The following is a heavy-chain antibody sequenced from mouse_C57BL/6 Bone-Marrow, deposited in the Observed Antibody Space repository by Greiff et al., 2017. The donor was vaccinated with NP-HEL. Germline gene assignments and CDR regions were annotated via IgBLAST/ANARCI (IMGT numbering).Heavy chain of an antibody. CDR3: ARKRNYEAWFAY. D-gene: IGHD2-4*01. CDR1: GYTFTSYW. V-gene: IGHV1-59*01. J-gene: IGHJ3*01. Sequence: QVQLQQPGAELVRPGTSVKLSCKASGYTFTSYWMHWVKQRPGQGLEWIGVIDPSDSYTNYNQKFKGKATLTVDTSSSTAYMQLSSLTSEDSAVYYCARKRNYEAWFAYWGQGTLVTVSA. CDR2: IDPSDSYT.